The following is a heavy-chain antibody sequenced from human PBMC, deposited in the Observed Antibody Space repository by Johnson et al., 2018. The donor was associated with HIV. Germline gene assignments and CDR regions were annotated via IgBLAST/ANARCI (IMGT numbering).Heavy chain of an antibody. CDR2: ISGSGGCT. Sequence: VQLVESGGGLVQPGGSLRLSCAASGVTFSSYAMSWVRQAPGKGLEWVSAISGSGGCTYYADSVKGRFTISRDNSKNTLYLHMNSLRPDDTGVYYCAKDKFMFLDNPVDAFDVWGQGTMVTFSS. D-gene: IGHD3/OR15-3a*01. J-gene: IGHJ3*01. CDR1: GVTFSSYA. CDR3: AKDKFMFLDNPVDAFDV. V-gene: IGHV3-23*04.